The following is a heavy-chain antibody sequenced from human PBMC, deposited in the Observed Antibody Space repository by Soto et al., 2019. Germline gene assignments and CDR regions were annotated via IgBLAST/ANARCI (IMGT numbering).Heavy chain of an antibody. D-gene: IGHD3-10*01. CDR1: GFSFHTFD. CDR3: ARGNSSGSHYNSGY. V-gene: IGHV3-48*02. Sequence: DVQLVESGRGLVQPGGSLRLSCITSGFSFHTFDMNWVRQAPGRGLEWVSSISTTSGAIYYADSMRGRFTVSRDNAKSSLYLQMNSLRDEDTAVYYSARGNSSGSHYNSGYWGQGTLVTVSS. CDR2: ISTTSGAI. J-gene: IGHJ4*02.